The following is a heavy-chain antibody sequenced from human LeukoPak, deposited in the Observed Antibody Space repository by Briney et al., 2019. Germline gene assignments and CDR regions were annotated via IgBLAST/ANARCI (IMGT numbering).Heavy chain of an antibody. J-gene: IGHJ5*02. D-gene: IGHD2-2*02. V-gene: IGHV3-23*01. CDR3: AKGPLCCGTTCYTVGHFDP. CDR1: GFTFSSYT. CDR2: ISGSGGST. Sequence: GGSLRLSCAASGFTFSSYTMSWVRQAPGKGLEWVSSISGSGGSTYYAHSVKGRFTISRDNSKNTLYLQMNSLRAEGTAVYHCAKGPLCCGTTCYTVGHFDPWGQGTLVTVSS.